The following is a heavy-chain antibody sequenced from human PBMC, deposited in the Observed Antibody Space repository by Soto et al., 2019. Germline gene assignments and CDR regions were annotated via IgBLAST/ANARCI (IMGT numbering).Heavy chain of an antibody. V-gene: IGHV3-15*01. CDR1: GFTLSNAW. Sequence: GGSLRLSCAASGFTLSNAWVSWVRQAPGKGLEWVGRIKNKIEGGTTDYAVPVKGRFTISRDNSKNIVYLQMNSLRVGDTALYYCVKEVETVRLVAFALWGQGTQVTVSS. CDR2: IKNKIEGGTT. D-gene: IGHD5-18*01. J-gene: IGHJ4*02. CDR3: VKEVETVRLVAFAL.